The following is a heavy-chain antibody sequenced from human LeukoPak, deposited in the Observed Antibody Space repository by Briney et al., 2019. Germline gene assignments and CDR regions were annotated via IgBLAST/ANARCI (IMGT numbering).Heavy chain of an antibody. CDR3: AVLWFGDIDY. CDR2: ISSSGSTI. V-gene: IGHV3-48*03. D-gene: IGHD3-10*01. J-gene: IGHJ4*02. Sequence: GGSLRLSCAASGFTFSSYEMNWVRQAPGKGLEWVSYISSSGSTIYYADSVKGRFTISRDNAKNSLYLQMNSLRAEDTAVYYCAVLWFGDIDYWGQGTLVTVSS. CDR1: GFTFSSYE.